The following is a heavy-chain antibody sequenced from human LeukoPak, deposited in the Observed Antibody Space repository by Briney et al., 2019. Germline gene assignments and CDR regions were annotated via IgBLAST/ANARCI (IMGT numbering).Heavy chain of an antibody. Sequence: GGSLRLSCAASGFTFSSYGMHWVRQAPGKGLEWVAFPGKGLEWVGFIQNDGSSKHYADSVKGRFTISRDNAKNSLYLQMNSLRVEDTAVYYCAKVAKYYYGSETYYFFEHWGQGTPVTASS. V-gene: IGHV3-30*02. D-gene: IGHD3-10*01. CDR1: GFTFSSYG. J-gene: IGHJ4*02. CDR2: IQNDGSSK. CDR3: AKVAKYYYGSETYYFFEH.